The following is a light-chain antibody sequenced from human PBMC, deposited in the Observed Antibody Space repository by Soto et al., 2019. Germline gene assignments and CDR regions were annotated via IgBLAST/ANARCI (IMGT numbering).Light chain of an antibody. J-gene: IGKJ4*01. CDR1: QSVARN. Sequence: EKVMTQSPATLSVSLGERATLSCRASQSVARNLAWYQQKPGQAPRLLIYAASTRATGTPARFSGGGSGTDFTLTISRLEPEDFAVYYCQQFSSYPLTFGGGTKVDI. CDR3: QQFSSYPLT. CDR2: AAS. V-gene: IGKV3-15*01.